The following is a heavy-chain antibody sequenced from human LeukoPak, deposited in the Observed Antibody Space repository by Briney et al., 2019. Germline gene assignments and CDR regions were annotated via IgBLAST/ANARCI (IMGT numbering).Heavy chain of an antibody. J-gene: IGHJ4*02. D-gene: IGHD3-22*01. CDR2: IRSQTAGGTT. V-gene: IGHV3-15*07. Sequence: GGSLRLSCAASGFTFSSYSMNWVRQAPGEGLEWVGRIRSQTAGGTTDFAAPVKGRFSISRDDSKNSLYLQMNSLTSEDTAVYYCAHGSAQYYGYWGQGTLVTVSS. CDR1: GFTFSSYS. CDR3: AHGSAQYYGY.